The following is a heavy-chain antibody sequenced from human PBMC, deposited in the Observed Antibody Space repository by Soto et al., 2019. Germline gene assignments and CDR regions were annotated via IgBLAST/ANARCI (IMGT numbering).Heavy chain of an antibody. CDR2: ISAYNGNT. J-gene: IGHJ2*01. V-gene: IGHV1-18*01. CDR3: ARDRSGGTYPWFFDL. Sequence: QVQLVQSGAEVKKPGASVKVSCKASGYTFSIYGISWVLQAPGQGLEWMGWISAYNGNTKYAQKLQGRVTVTTDTSTSRAYMELRSLRSDDTAVYYCARDRSGGTYPWFFDLWGRVTLVTVSS. CDR1: GYTFSIYG. D-gene: IGHD1-26*01.